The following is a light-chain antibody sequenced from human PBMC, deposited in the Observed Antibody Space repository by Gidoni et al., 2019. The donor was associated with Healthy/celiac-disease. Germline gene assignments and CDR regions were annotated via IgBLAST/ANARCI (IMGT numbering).Light chain of an antibody. Sequence: QSALTQPASVSVSPGQSITISCTGTSSDVGSYNLVSWYQQHPGKAPKRMIYEGSKRPSGVSNRFSGSKSGNTASLTISGLQAEDEADYYCCSYAGSSTFPYVFGTGTKVTVL. CDR1: SSDVGSYNL. CDR3: CSYAGSSTFPYV. CDR2: EGS. J-gene: IGLJ1*01. V-gene: IGLV2-23*03.